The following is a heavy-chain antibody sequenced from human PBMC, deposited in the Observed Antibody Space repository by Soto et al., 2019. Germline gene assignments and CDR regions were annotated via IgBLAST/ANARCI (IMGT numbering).Heavy chain of an antibody. Sequence: EVRLVESGGGLVQPGGSLRLSCAASGFTFRSFSISWVRQAPGKGLEWIAYISSSSSLIYYADSVKGRFTISRDNAKNSVFLQMDSLRAEDTALYYFARETSYGGYAYWGQGTQVTVSS. CDR1: GFTFRSFS. CDR3: ARETSYGGYAY. J-gene: IGHJ4*02. D-gene: IGHD5-12*01. CDR2: ISSSSSLI. V-gene: IGHV3-48*04.